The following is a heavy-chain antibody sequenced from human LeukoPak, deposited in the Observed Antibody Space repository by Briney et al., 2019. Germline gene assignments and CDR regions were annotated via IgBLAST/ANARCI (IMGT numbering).Heavy chain of an antibody. Sequence: GGSLRLSCAASGFTFSSYAMSWVRQAPGKGLEWVSTISGSGGSTYYADSVKGRFTISRDNSKNTLYLQMNSLRAEDTAVYYCAKDGHGSSWVNDFDYWGQGTLVTVSS. CDR1: GFTFSSYA. V-gene: IGHV3-23*01. CDR3: AKDGHGSSWVNDFDY. D-gene: IGHD6-13*01. CDR2: ISGSGGST. J-gene: IGHJ4*02.